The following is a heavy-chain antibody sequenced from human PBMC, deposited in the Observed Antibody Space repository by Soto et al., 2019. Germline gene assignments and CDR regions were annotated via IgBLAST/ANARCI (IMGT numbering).Heavy chain of an antibody. Sequence: PGGSLRLSCAASGFTFSSYGMHWVRQAPGKGLEWVAVISYDGSNKYYADSVKGRFTISRDNSKNTLYLQMNSLRAEDTAVYYCAKDGASYYYYGMDAWGQGTTVTVSS. CDR1: GFTFSSYG. V-gene: IGHV3-30*18. J-gene: IGHJ6*02. CDR3: AKDGASYYYYGMDA. CDR2: ISYDGSNK. D-gene: IGHD3-10*01.